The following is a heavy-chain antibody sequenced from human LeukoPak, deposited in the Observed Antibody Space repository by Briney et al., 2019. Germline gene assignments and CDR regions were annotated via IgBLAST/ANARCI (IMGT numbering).Heavy chain of an antibody. D-gene: IGHD2-2*01. V-gene: IGHV3-30-3*01. CDR1: GFTFSSYA. J-gene: IGHJ4*02. Sequence: PGRSLRLSCAASGFTFSSYAMHWVRQAPGKGLEWVAVISYDGSNKYYADSVKGRFTISRDNSKNTLYLQMNSLRAEDTAVYYCARGNRAAADLWGQGTLVTVSS. CDR2: ISYDGSNK. CDR3: ARGNRAAADL.